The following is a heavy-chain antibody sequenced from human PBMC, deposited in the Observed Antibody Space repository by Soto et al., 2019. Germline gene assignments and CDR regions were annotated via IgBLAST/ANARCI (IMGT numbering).Heavy chain of an antibody. D-gene: IGHD3-22*01. J-gene: IGHJ4*02. V-gene: IGHV3-21*01. CDR1: GFTFSSYS. CDR2: ISSSSSYI. Sequence: GESLKISCAASGFTFSSYSMNWVRQAPGKGLEWVSSISSSSSYIYYADSVKGRFTISRDNAKNSLYLQMNSLRAEDTAVYYCAREGGVYYYDSSGSFDYWGQGTLVTVSS. CDR3: AREGGVYYYDSSGSFDY.